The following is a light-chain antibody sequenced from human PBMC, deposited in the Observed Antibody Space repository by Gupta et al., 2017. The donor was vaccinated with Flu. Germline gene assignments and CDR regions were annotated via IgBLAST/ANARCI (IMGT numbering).Light chain of an antibody. V-gene: IGKV3-20*01. J-gene: IGKJ4*01. CDR1: QSVSSSY. CDR2: GAS. CDR3: QQDGSSPLT. Sequence: GTLSLSPGERATLSCRASQSVSSSYLAWYQQKPGQAPRLLIYGASSRATGIPYRFSGSGSGTDFTLTISRLEPEDFAVYYCQQDGSSPLTFGGGTKVKIK.